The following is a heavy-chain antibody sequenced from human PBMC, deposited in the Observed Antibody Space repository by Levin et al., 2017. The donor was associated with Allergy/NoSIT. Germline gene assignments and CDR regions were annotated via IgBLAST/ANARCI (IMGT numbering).Heavy chain of an antibody. Sequence: ASVKVSCKVSGYTLTELSMHWVRQAPGKGLEWMGGFDPEDGETIYAQKFQGRVTMTEDTSTDTAYMELSSLRSEDKAVYYCATGIIVVVPAYGMDVWGQGTTVTVSS. CDR3: ATGIIVVVPAYGMDV. CDR1: GYTLTELS. CDR2: FDPEDGET. V-gene: IGHV1-24*01. D-gene: IGHD2-2*01. J-gene: IGHJ6*02.